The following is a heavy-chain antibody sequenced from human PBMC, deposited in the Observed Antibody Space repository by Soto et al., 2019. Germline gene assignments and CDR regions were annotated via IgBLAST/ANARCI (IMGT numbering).Heavy chain of an antibody. J-gene: IGHJ4*02. CDR2: INHSGST. CDR1: GGSFSGYY. V-gene: IGHV4-34*01. D-gene: IGHD3-10*01. Sequence: TLSLTCAVYGGSFSGYYWSWIRQPPGKGLEWIGEINHSGSTNYNPSLKSRVTISVDTSKNQFSLKMSSVTAADTAVYYCARLWFGPYYFDYWGQGTQVTVSS. CDR3: ARLWFGPYYFDY.